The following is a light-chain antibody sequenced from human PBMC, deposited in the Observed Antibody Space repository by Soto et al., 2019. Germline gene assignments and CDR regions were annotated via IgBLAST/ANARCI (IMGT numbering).Light chain of an antibody. V-gene: IGLV2-14*02. J-gene: IGLJ2*01. CDR3: ASYTSSSTSVI. Sequence: QSVLTQPASVSGSPGQSLTISCTGTTTDVGSYNLVSWYQHHPGKAPKLIIFEVSNRPSGISSRFSGSKSGNTASLTISGLQAEDEADYYCASYTSSSTSVIFGRGTKVTVL. CDR2: EVS. CDR1: TTDVGSYNL.